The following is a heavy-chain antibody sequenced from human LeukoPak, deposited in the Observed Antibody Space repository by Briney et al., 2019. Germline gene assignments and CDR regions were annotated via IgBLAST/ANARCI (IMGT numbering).Heavy chain of an antibody. CDR1: GCTFSSFT. J-gene: IGHJ4*02. D-gene: IGHD3-16*01. CDR3: AKAGLVSLPHFYY. V-gene: IGHV3-23*01. CDR2: IIGSADTT. Sequence: GGSLRLSCTASGCTFSSFTLSWVRQAPGKGLEWFSAIIGSADTTTYADSVKGRFTSSRTNSKNSLLQQMTSLAAEAPAVYHCAKAGLVSLPHFYYWGQGSVVSVCS.